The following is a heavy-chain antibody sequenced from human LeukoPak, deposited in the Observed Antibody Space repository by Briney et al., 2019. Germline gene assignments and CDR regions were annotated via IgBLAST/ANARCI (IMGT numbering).Heavy chain of an antibody. D-gene: IGHD6-19*01. CDR2: ITSGGSTI. CDR3: ARGRPGWYYDY. V-gene: IGHV3-48*01. J-gene: IGHJ4*02. Sequence: GGSLRLSCAASGFTFNNYIRNWVRQAPGKGLEWVSYITSGGSTIYYADSVKGRLTISRDNAKNSLYLQMDSLRADDTAVYYCARGRPGWYYDYWGQGTLVTVSS. CDR1: GFTFNNYI.